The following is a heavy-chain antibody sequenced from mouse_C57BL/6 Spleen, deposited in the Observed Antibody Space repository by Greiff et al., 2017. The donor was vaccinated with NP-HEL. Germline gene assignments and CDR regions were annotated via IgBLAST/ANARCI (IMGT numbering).Heavy chain of an antibody. CDR1: GYTFTDYY. CDR3: ARPITTVPWFAY. V-gene: IGHV1-26*01. Sequence: EVQLQQSGPELVKPGASVKISCKASGYTFTDYYMNWVKQSHGKSLEWIGDINPNNGGTSYNQKFKGKATLTVDKSSSTAYMELRSLTSEDSAVYYCARPITTVPWFAYWGQGTLVTVSA. J-gene: IGHJ3*01. D-gene: IGHD1-1*01. CDR2: INPNNGGT.